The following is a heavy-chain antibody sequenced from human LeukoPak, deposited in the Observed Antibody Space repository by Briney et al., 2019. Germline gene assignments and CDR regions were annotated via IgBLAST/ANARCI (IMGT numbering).Heavy chain of an antibody. Sequence: PGGSLRLSCAASGFTFSSYWMSWVRQAPGKGLEWVANIKQDRSEKYYVDSVKGRFTISRDNAKNSLYLQMNSLRAEDTAVYYCARDQETYYYDSSGFRYFDYWGQGTLVTVSS. D-gene: IGHD3-22*01. V-gene: IGHV3-7*01. CDR3: ARDQETYYYDSSGFRYFDY. CDR2: IKQDRSEK. CDR1: GFTFSSYW. J-gene: IGHJ4*02.